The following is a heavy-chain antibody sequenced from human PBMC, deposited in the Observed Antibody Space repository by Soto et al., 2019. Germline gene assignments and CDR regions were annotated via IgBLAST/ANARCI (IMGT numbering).Heavy chain of an antibody. V-gene: IGHV4-34*01. D-gene: IGHD6-19*01. CDR3: ARRVVAGIAVAGTVDY. CDR2: INHSGST. J-gene: IGHJ4*02. Sequence: PSETLSLTCAVYGGSFSGYYWSWIRQPPGKGLEWIGEINHSGSTNYNPSLKSRVTISVDTSKNQFSLKLSSVTAADTAVYYCARRVVAGIAVAGTVDYWGQGTLVTVSS. CDR1: GGSFSGYY.